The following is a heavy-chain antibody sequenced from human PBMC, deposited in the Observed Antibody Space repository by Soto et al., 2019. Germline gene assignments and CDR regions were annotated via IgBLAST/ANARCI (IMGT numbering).Heavy chain of an antibody. CDR1: GFTFSSYG. CDR2: ISYDGSNK. D-gene: IGHD3-22*01. CDR3: AKDRYYYDEDTAEYFQH. Sequence: QVQLVESGGGVVQPGRSLRLSCAASGFTFSSYGMHWVRQAPGKGLEWVAVISYDGSNKYYADSVKGRFTISGDNSKNTLYLQMNSLRAEDTAVYYCAKDRYYYDEDTAEYFQHWGQGTLVTVSS. J-gene: IGHJ1*01. V-gene: IGHV3-30*18.